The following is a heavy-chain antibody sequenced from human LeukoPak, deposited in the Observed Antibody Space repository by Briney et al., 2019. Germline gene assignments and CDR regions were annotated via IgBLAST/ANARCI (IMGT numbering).Heavy chain of an antibody. D-gene: IGHD1-26*01. CDR3: TTVGSGSYYAPYYFDY. V-gene: IGHV3-30*04. CDR2: ISYDGSNK. J-gene: IGHJ4*02. CDR1: GFTFSSYA. Sequence: GGSLRLSCAASGFTFSSYAMHWVRQAPGKGLEWVAVISYDGSNKYYADSVKGRFTISRDNSKNTLYLQMNSLKTEDTAVYYCTTVGSGSYYAPYYFDYWGQGTLVTVSS.